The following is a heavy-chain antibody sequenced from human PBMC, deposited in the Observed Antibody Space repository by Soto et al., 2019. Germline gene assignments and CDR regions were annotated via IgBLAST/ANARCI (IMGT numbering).Heavy chain of an antibody. Sequence: TPSPTPPFSGCSLRRGGFYLGLVPPHPGKGLEWIGYIYYSGSTYYNPSLKSRVTISVDTSKNQFSLKLSSVTAADAAVYYCARSGYSYGPNPLLYWGQGTLVTVSS. D-gene: IGHD5-18*01. CDR2: IYYSGST. V-gene: IGHV4-31*03. CDR3: ARSGYSYGPNPLLY. CDR1: GCSLRRGGFY. J-gene: IGHJ4*02.